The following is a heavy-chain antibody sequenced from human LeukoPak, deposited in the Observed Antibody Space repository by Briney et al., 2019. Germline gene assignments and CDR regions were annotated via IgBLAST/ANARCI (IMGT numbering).Heavy chain of an antibody. CDR1: GGSFSGYY. CDR3: ANSRRLLWFGESFFDY. CDR2: INHSGST. V-gene: IGHV4-34*01. D-gene: IGHD3-10*01. Sequence: SETLSLTCAVYGGSFSGYYWSWIRQPPGKELEWIGEINHSGSTNYSPSLKSRVTISVDTSKNQFSLKLSSVTAADTAVYYCANSRRLLWFGESFFDYWGQGTLVTVSS. J-gene: IGHJ4*02.